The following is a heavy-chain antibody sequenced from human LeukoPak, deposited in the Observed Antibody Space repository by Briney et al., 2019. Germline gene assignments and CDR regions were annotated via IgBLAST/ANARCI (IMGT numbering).Heavy chain of an antibody. CDR3: ASTPSFGDGLDY. CDR1: GFTFSSYG. CDR2: IRYDGSNK. J-gene: IGHJ4*02. V-gene: IGHV3-30*02. D-gene: IGHD5-24*01. Sequence: GGSLRLSCAASGFTFSSYGMHWVRQAPGKGLEWVAFIRYDGSNKYYADSVKGRFTISRDNSKNTLYLQMNSLRAEDTAVYYCASTPSFGDGLDYWGQGTLVTVSS.